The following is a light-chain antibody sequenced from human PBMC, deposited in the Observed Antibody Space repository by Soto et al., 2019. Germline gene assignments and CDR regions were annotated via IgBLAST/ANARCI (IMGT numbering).Light chain of an antibody. CDR3: QQASTCPIT. CDR2: AAS. V-gene: IGKV3-15*01. J-gene: IGKJ5*01. CDR1: QGVSSN. Sequence: VVTQSPSSLSVSPGGRATLSCMAIQGVSSNLAWYQQKPGKAPRPLIYAASSMHIGIPERFSGSGSGTDFTLTISRLEPEDFAPYYCQQASTCPITFGQGTRLEIK.